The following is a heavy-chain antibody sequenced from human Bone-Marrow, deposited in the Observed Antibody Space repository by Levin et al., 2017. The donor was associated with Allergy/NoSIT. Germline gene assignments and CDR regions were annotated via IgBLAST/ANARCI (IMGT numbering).Heavy chain of an antibody. CDR1: GASISSTDYY. V-gene: IGHV4-30-4*01. Sequence: SQTLSLTCTVSGASISSTDYYWSWIRQPPGEGLEWIGYIYSSGSSFYNPSLNSRVSISVGPSRNQFALTLTSVSGADTAVYYCATMSLYYYETSGPYRVFDYWGQGALVTVSS. CDR3: ATMSLYYYETSGPYRVFDY. CDR2: IYSSGSS. J-gene: IGHJ4*02. D-gene: IGHD3-22*01.